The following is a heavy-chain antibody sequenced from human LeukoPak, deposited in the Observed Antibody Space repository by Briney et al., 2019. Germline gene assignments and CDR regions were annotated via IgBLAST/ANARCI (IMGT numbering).Heavy chain of an antibody. J-gene: IGHJ6*03. V-gene: IGHV3-53*01. CDR3: ARVWFDYCDYAIPDYYYYMDV. CDR1: GFTVSSNY. CDR2: IYSGGST. D-gene: IGHD4-17*01. Sequence: GGSLRLSCAASGFTVSSNYMSWVRQAPGKGLEWVSVIYSGGSTYYADSVKGRFTISRDNSKNTLYLQMNSLRAEDTAVYYCARVWFDYCDYAIPDYYYYMDVWGKGTTVTVSS.